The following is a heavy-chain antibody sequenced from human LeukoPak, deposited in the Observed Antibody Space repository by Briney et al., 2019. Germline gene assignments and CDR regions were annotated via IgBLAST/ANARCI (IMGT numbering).Heavy chain of an antibody. CDR1: GRSINGYY. Sequence: KPSETLSLTCTVSGRSINGYYWSWIRQPPGMGPEWLGYIYFSGSTNYNPPLKSRVTISLDTSKNQLSLRLSSVTAADSAVYYCASSKAVAGTPFDSWGQGTLVTVSS. CDR2: IYFSGST. D-gene: IGHD6-19*01. V-gene: IGHV4-59*01. CDR3: ASSKAVAGTPFDS. J-gene: IGHJ4*02.